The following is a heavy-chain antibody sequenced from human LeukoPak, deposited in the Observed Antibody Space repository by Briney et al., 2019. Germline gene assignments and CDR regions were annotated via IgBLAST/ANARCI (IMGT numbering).Heavy chain of an antibody. CDR1: GGSFSGYY. V-gene: IGHV4-34*01. Sequence: SETLSLTCAVYGGSFSGYYWSWIRQPPGKWLEWIGEINHSGSTNYNPSLKSRVTISVDTSKNQFSLKLSSVTAADTAVYYCARCSSTSCYGRFDPWGQGTLVTVSS. CDR2: INHSGST. D-gene: IGHD2-2*01. CDR3: ARCSSTSCYGRFDP. J-gene: IGHJ5*02.